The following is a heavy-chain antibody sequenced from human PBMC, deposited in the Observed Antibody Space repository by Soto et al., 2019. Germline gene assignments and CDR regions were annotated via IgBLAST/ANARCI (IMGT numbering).Heavy chain of an antibody. Sequence: GQRLEWMGWISAYNGNTNYAQKLQGRVTMTTDTSTSTAYMELRSLRSDDTAVYYCARHITIFGVVMNFFDYWGQGTLVTVSS. J-gene: IGHJ4*02. CDR3: ARHITIFGVVMNFFDY. CDR2: ISAYNGNT. D-gene: IGHD3-3*01. V-gene: IGHV1-18*01.